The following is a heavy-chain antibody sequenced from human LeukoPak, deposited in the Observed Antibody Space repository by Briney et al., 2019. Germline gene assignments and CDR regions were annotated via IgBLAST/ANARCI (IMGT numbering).Heavy chain of an antibody. CDR1: GGSFSSYY. CDR3: ARQSGAYGRVDY. CDR2: VYYSGST. D-gene: IGHD3-10*01. Sequence: PSETLSLTCVVYGGSFSSYYWGWIRQPPGKGLEWIGTVYYSGSTYYNPSLMSRVTISVDTSKNQFSLKLSSLTAADTAVYYCARQSGAYGRVDYWGQGTLVTVSS. J-gene: IGHJ4*02. V-gene: IGHV4-39*01.